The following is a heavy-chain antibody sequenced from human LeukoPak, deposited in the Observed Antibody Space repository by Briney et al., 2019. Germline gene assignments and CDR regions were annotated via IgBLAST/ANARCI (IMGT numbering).Heavy chain of an antibody. J-gene: IGHJ6*02. D-gene: IGHD3-10*01. CDR3: ARIRFGNYYYYGMDV. V-gene: IGHV1-2*02. Sequence: ASVKVSCKASGYTFTGYYMHWVRQAPGQGLEWMGWINPNSGGTNYAQKFQGRVTMTRDTSISTAYMELGRLRSDDTAVYYCARIRFGNYYYYGMDVWGRGTTVTVSS. CDR1: GYTFTGYY. CDR2: INPNSGGT.